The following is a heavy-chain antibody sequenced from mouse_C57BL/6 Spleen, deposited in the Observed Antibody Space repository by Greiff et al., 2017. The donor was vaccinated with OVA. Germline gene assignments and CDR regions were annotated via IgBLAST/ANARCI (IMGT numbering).Heavy chain of an antibody. CDR3: ARGRGYDYAMDY. V-gene: IGHV1-18*01. J-gene: IGHJ4*01. CDR1: GYTFTDYN. D-gene: IGHD2-10*02. CDR2: INPNNGGT. Sequence: VQLQQSGPELVQPGASVKIPCKASGYTFTDYNMDWVKQSHGKSLEWIGDINPNNGGTIYNQKFKGKATLTVDKSSSTAYMELRSLTSEDTAVYYCARGRGYDYAMDYWGQGTSVTVSA.